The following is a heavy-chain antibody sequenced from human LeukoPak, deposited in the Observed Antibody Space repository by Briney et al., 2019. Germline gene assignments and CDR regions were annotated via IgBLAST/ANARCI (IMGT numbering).Heavy chain of an antibody. CDR1: GYTFTGYY. J-gene: IGHJ4*02. V-gene: IGHV1-2*02. D-gene: IGHD5-18*01. Sequence: GASVKVSCKASGYTFTGYYMHWVRQAPGQGLEWMGWINPNSGGTNYAQKFQGRVTMTRDTSISTAYMELSRLRSDDTAVYYCARGSPPHTAMAYLGFDYWGQGTLVTVSS. CDR3: ARGSPPHTAMAYLGFDY. CDR2: INPNSGGT.